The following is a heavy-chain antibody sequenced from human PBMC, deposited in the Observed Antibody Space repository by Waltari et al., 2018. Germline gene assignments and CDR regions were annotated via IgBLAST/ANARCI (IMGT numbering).Heavy chain of an antibody. CDR1: GFTFDDYA. V-gene: IGHV3-9*01. J-gene: IGHJ4*02. D-gene: IGHD6-13*01. Sequence: EVQLVESGGGLVQPGRSLRLSCAASGFTFDDYAMPWVRQAPGKGLEWVSGISWNSGSIGYADSVKGRFTISRDNAKNSLYLQMNSLRAEDTALYYCAKDKSIAAASIDYWGQGTLVTVSS. CDR3: AKDKSIAAASIDY. CDR2: ISWNSGSI.